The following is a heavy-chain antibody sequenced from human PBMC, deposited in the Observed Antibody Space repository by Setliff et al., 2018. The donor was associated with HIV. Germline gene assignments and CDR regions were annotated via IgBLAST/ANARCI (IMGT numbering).Heavy chain of an antibody. CDR3: ARNTPGIVPRRVGFDP. Sequence: ASVKVSCKASGYTFTDYYIHWVRQAPGQGLQWMGWVNPNSGGTNSAQEFQGRVTMTRDTSLSTAYMELTWLKPDDTAVYYCARNTPGIVPRRVGFDPWGQRTLVTVSS. CDR2: VNPNSGGT. CDR1: GYTFTDYY. D-gene: IGHD1-26*01. J-gene: IGHJ5*02. V-gene: IGHV1-2*02.